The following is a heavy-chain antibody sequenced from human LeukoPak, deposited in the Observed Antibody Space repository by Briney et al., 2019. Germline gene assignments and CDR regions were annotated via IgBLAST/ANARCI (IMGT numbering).Heavy chain of an antibody. D-gene: IGHD3-10*01. CDR2: INPNSGGT. CDR3: ARDRRYYYGSGRNGPFDY. J-gene: IGHJ4*02. Sequence: ASVKVSCKASGYTFTGYYMHWVRQAPGQGLEWMGWINPNSGGTNYAQKLQGRVTMTTDTSTSTAYMELRSLRSDDTAVYYCARDRRYYYGSGRNGPFDYWGQGPLVTVSS. CDR1: GYTFTGYY. V-gene: IGHV1-2*02.